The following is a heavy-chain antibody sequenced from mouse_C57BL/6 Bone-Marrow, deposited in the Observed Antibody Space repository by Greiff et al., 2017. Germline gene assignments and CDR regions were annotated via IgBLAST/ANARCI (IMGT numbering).Heavy chain of an antibody. CDR1: GFTFSDYY. Sequence: EVKLVESGGGLVQPGGSLKLSCAASGFTFSDYYMYWVRQTPEKRLEWVAYISNGGGSTYYPDTVKGRFTISRDNAKNTLYLQMSRLKSEDTAMYYCARQDDGYYVLGYFDVWGTGTTVTVSS. D-gene: IGHD2-3*01. CDR2: ISNGGGST. V-gene: IGHV5-12*01. J-gene: IGHJ1*03. CDR3: ARQDDGYYVLGYFDV.